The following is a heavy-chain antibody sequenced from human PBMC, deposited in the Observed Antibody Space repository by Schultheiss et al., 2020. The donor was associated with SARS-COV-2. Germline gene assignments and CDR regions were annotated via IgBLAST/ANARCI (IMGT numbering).Heavy chain of an antibody. Sequence: GGSLRLSCAASGFTFSSYAMHWVRQAPGKGLEWVAVISYDGSNKYYADSVKGRFTISRDNSKNTLYLQMGSLRAEDTAVYYCARYRTYYYDSSGQDAFDIWGQGTMVTVSS. CDR3: ARYRTYYYDSSGQDAFDI. CDR2: ISYDGSNK. J-gene: IGHJ3*02. D-gene: IGHD3-22*01. CDR1: GFTFSSYA. V-gene: IGHV3-30*07.